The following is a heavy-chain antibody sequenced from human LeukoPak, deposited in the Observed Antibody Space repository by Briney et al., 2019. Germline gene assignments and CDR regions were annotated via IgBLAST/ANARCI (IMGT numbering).Heavy chain of an antibody. V-gene: IGHV3-21*01. CDR3: VRVGVRAWFDS. D-gene: IGHD3-16*02. Sequence: GGSLILSRAASGFSFSHYAMNWVRQAPGKGLEWVSAISSSSTYIQYADSVKGRFTISRDDAKDSLYLQLDSLRVEDTAVYYCVRVGVRAWFDSWGQGTLVTVSS. CDR2: ISSSSTYI. CDR1: GFSFSHYA. J-gene: IGHJ5*01.